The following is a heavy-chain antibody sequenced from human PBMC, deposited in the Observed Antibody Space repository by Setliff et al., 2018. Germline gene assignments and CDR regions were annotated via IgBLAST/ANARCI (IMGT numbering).Heavy chain of an antibody. CDR1: GFTFSSYW. CDR2: INSDGSTT. D-gene: IGHD2-2*01. V-gene: IGHV3-74*01. J-gene: IGHJ4*02. Sequence: GSLRLSCAASGFTFSSYWIHWVRQAPGRGLVWVSRINSDGSTTNYADSVKGRFTISRDNAKNTLYLQMNSLRAEDTAVYYCVRGYCSSSSCYGTMGYWGQGTLVTVSS. CDR3: VRGYCSSSSCYGTMGY.